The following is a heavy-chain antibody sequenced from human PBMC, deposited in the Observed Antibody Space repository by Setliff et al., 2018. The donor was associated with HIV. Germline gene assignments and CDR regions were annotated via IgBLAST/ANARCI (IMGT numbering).Heavy chain of an antibody. D-gene: IGHD1-1*01. V-gene: IGHV1-2*02. Sequence: ASVKVSCKASGYTFTDDYMHWVRQAPGQGLEWMGWINPNSGGTNYAQKFQGRVTITADESTSTVYMELSSLRSEDTAVYYCGRVTDKSDDPDDYWGQGTLVTVSS. CDR1: GYTFTDDY. CDR3: GRVTDKSDDPDDY. J-gene: IGHJ4*02. CDR2: INPNSGGT.